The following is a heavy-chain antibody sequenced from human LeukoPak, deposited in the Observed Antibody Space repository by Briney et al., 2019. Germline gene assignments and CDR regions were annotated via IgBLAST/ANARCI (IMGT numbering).Heavy chain of an antibody. CDR1: GGSISSYY. D-gene: IGHD2-2*01. Sequence: PSETLPLTCTVSGGSISSYYWSWIRQPPGKGLGWIGYIYYSGSTNYNPSLKSRVTISVDTSKNQFSLKLSSVTAADTAVYYCARHVGVVVPAAMYGMDVWGQGTTVTVSS. CDR2: IYYSGST. V-gene: IGHV4-59*08. CDR3: ARHVGVVVPAAMYGMDV. J-gene: IGHJ6*02.